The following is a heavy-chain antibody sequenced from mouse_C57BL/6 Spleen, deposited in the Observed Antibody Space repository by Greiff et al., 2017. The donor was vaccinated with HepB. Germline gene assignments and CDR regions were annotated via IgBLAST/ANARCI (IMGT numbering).Heavy chain of an antibody. J-gene: IGHJ4*01. CDR3: ARSGLGRYAMDY. D-gene: IGHD4-1*01. CDR1: GYTFTDYN. V-gene: IGHV1-18*01. Sequence: EVQLQQSGPELVKPGASVKIPCKASGYTFTDYNMDWVKQSHGKSLEWIGDINPNNGGTIYNEKFKGKATLTVDKSSSTAYMELRSLTSEDTAVYYCARSGLGRYAMDYWGQGTSVTVSS. CDR2: INPNNGGT.